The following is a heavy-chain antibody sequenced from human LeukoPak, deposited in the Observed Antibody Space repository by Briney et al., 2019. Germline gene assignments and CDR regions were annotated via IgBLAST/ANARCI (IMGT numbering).Heavy chain of an antibody. V-gene: IGHV1-18*01. Sequence: ASVKVSCKASGYTFTSYGISWVRQAPGRGLEWMGWISAYNGNTNYAQKLQGRVTMTTDTSTSTAYMELRSLISDDTAVYYCARDIGCSGGSCYSGVVAFDIWGQGTMVTVSS. J-gene: IGHJ3*02. CDR1: GYTFTSYG. CDR2: ISAYNGNT. CDR3: ARDIGCSGGSCYSGVVAFDI. D-gene: IGHD2-15*01.